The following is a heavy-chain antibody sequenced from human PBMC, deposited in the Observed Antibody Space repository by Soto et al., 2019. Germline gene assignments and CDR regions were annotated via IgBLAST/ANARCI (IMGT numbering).Heavy chain of an antibody. J-gene: IGHJ5*02. Sequence: QITLKESGPTLVKPTQTLTLTCSFSGLSLSTSREAVGWIRQPPGKALEWLALIYWDDDKFFNPTLKTRLTITKDTPKNQVVLTLTNMDPVDTATYSCAHYVSASPAGWFDPWGQGVLVTVSS. CDR2: IYWDDDK. D-gene: IGHD3-10*01. V-gene: IGHV2-5*02. CDR1: GLSLSTSREA. CDR3: AHYVSASPAGWFDP.